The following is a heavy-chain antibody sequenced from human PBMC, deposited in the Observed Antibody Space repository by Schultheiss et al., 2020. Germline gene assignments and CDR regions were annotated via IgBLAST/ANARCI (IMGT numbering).Heavy chain of an antibody. CDR1: GYTFTSYD. J-gene: IGHJ5*02. D-gene: IGHD2-2*01. CDR3: ARSRGYCSSTSCQNWFDP. Sequence: AAVKVSCKASGYTFTSYDINWVRQATGQGLEWMGWMNPNSGNTGYAQKFQGRVTITADESTSTAYMELSSLRSEDTAVYYCARSRGYCSSTSCQNWFDPWGQGTLVTVSS. V-gene: IGHV1-8*01. CDR2: MNPNSGNT.